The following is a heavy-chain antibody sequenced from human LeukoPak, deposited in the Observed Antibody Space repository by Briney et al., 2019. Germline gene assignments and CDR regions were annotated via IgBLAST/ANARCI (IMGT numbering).Heavy chain of an antibody. CDR1: GGSFSGYY. CDR2: INHSGCT. J-gene: IGHJ2*01. V-gene: IGHV4-34*01. D-gene: IGHD3-10*01. CDR3: ARWPSGVDL. Sequence: SETLSLTCAVYGGSFSGYYWSWIRQPPGKGLEWIGEINHSGCTNYNPSLKSRVTISVDTSKNQFSLKLSSVTAADTAVYYCARWPSGVDLWGRGTLVTVSS.